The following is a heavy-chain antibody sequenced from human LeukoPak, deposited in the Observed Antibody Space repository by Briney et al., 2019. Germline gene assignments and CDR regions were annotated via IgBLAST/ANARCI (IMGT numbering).Heavy chain of an antibody. V-gene: IGHV3-30-3*01. J-gene: IGHJ4*02. Sequence: PGRSLRLSCAASGFTFSNYAIHWVRQAPGKGLEWVAVISDDGTFTLYGDSVRGRFTISRDNSKNTLYLQMNSLRAEDTAVYYCGSGYPIHWGQGTLVTVSS. CDR1: GFTFSNYA. CDR3: GSGYPIH. CDR2: ISDDGTFT. D-gene: IGHD3-22*01.